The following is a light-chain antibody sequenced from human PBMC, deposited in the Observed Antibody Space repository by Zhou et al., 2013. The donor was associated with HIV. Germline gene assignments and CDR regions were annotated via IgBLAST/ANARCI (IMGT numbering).Light chain of an antibody. Sequence: EIVLTQSPGTLSLSPGERATLSCRASQSVSSTYLAWYQQKPGQAPRLLIYDASKRATGIPGRFSGSASGTDFTLTISRLEPEDFAVYYCQQYGSSPRTFGQGTKLEIK. CDR3: QQYGSSPRT. CDR2: DAS. V-gene: IGKV3-20*01. J-gene: IGKJ2*01. CDR1: QSVSSTY.